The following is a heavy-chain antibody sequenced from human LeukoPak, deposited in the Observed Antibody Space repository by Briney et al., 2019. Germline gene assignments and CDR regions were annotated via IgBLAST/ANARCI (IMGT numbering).Heavy chain of an antibody. CDR2: INSDGSST. J-gene: IGHJ6*03. D-gene: IGHD5-18*01. CDR3: ARTPGYSYGFYYYYYMDV. V-gene: IGHV3-74*01. CDR1: GFTFSSYW. Sequence: GGSLRLSCAASGFTFSSYWMHWFRQAPGKGLVWVSRINSDGSSTSYADSVKGRFTISRDNAKNTLYLQMNSLRAEDTAVYYCARTPGYSYGFYYYYYMDVWGKGTTVTVSS.